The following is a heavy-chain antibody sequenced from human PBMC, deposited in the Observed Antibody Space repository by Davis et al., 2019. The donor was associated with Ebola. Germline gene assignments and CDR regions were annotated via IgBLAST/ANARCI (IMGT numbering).Heavy chain of an antibody. CDR3: AKGSTSDTRHLDQ. CDR1: GLTFSGSA. J-gene: IGHJ4*02. D-gene: IGHD1-1*01. V-gene: IGHV3-73*01. Sequence: GGSLRLSCAASGLTFSGSAMHWVRQASGKGLEWVGRIRSKANSYATAYAASVKGRFTISRDDSKNTAYLQMNSLKTEDTAVYYCAKGSTSDTRHLDQWGQGILVTVSS. CDR2: IRSKANSYAT.